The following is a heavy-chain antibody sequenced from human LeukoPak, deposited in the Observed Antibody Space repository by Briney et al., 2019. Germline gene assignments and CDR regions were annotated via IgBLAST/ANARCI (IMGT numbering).Heavy chain of an antibody. CDR3: ATLPVPYYYYYYMDV. CDR1: GFSFDTST. Sequence: PGGSLRLSCVASGFSFDTSTMTWVRQAPGKGLEWVANIREDEKNKVYVDSVKGRFTISRDNTKNSLYLQMDSLRAEDTAVYYCATLPVPYYYYYYMDVWGKGTTVTVSS. J-gene: IGHJ6*03. CDR2: IREDEKNK. V-gene: IGHV3-7*03.